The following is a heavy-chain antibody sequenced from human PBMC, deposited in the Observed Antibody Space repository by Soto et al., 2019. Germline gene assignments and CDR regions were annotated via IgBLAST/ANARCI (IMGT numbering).Heavy chain of an antibody. CDR3: TRHGPRQPYDSSGYYYEGGS. D-gene: IGHD3-22*01. CDR1: GFTFSGSA. V-gene: IGHV3-73*01. CDR2: IRGKANSYAT. J-gene: IGHJ5*02. Sequence: GGSLRLSCAASGFTFSGSAMHWVRQASGKGLEWVGRIRGKANSYATAYAASVKGRFTISRDDSKNTAYLQMNSLKTEDTAVYYCTRHGPRQPYDSSGYYYEGGSWGQGTLVTVSS.